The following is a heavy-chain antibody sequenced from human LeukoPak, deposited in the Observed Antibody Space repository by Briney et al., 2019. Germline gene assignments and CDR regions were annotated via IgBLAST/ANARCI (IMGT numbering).Heavy chain of an antibody. CDR3: AREPHSYYDILTGYFRYYYMDV. V-gene: IGHV3-21*01. Sequence: GGSLRLSCAVSGFTFSSYTMNWVRQAPGQGLEWVSSISSRGTYIYYAESVKGRFTISRDNAKNSLYLQMNSLRAEDTAVYYCAREPHSYYDILTGYFRYYYMDVWGKGTTVTISS. D-gene: IGHD3-9*01. CDR2: ISSRGTYI. CDR1: GFTFSSYT. J-gene: IGHJ6*03.